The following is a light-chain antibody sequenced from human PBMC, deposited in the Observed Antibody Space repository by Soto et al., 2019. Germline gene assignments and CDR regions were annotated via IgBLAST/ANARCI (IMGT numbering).Light chain of an antibody. CDR3: QQYENLPT. Sequence: DIQMTHSPSTLSASVGDRVTITCRASESIRTWLAWYQHKPGRAPKLLIYDASNLEAGVPSRFRGSGSGTDFTFTISRLQPEDIATYYCQQYENLPTFGQGTRLEIK. J-gene: IGKJ5*01. CDR2: DAS. V-gene: IGKV1-33*01. CDR1: ESIRTW.